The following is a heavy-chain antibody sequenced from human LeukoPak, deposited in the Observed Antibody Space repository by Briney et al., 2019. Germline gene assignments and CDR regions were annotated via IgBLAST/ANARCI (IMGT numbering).Heavy chain of an antibody. J-gene: IGHJ4*02. CDR2: IYYRGNT. Sequence: SETLSLTCIVSGGSISRSSYYWGWIRQPPGKGLEWIGSIYYRGNTYYNPSLKSRITISVITSKKQFSLRLSSVTAADTAVYYCARHYVKGGNWNYFDSWGQGALVIVSS. V-gene: IGHV4-39*01. CDR1: GGSISRSSYY. CDR3: ARHYVKGGNWNYFDS. D-gene: IGHD4-23*01.